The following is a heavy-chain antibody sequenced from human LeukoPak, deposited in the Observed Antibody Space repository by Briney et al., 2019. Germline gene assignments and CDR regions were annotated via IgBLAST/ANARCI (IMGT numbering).Heavy chain of an antibody. CDR2: ISHSGST. J-gene: IGHJ3*02. V-gene: IGHV4-61*01. CDR1: GASVSSGTYF. D-gene: IGHD4-17*01. Sequence: SETLSLTCTVSGASVSSGTYFWTWIRQPPGKGLEWIGYISHSGSTNYNPSLKSRVTISLDASKNQFSLKLSSVTAADTAVYYCARGAYGDYGGEAFDIWGQGTMVTVSS. CDR3: ARGAYGDYGGEAFDI.